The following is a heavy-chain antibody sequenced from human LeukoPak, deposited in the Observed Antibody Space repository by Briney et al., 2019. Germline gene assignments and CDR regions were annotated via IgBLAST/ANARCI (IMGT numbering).Heavy chain of an antibody. CDR2: TRNKASSYTT. Sequence: QPGGSLGLSCAASGFTFSDHYMGWVRQAPGKGLEWVGRTRNKASSYTTEYAASVEGRFTISRDDSRNSLYLQMNSLKTEDTAVYYCASQYGSSWGPFDYWGQGTLVTVSS. J-gene: IGHJ4*02. D-gene: IGHD6-13*01. CDR1: GFTFSDHY. V-gene: IGHV3-72*01. CDR3: ASQYGSSWGPFDY.